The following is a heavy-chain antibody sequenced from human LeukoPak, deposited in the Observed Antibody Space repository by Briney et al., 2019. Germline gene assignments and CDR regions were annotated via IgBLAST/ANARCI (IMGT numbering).Heavy chain of an antibody. CDR2: IYNRGTT. V-gene: IGHV4-59*02. CDR1: GASVSTYH. CDR3: AREKLSIGPHFTH. Sequence: SETLSLIYAVSGASVSTYHWSWIRQPPGKGLEWIGYIYNRGTTVYNPSLRSRVTVSVHTSKNQFSLRLTSVTAADTAIYYCAREKLSIGPHFTHWG. J-gene: IGHJ1*01. D-gene: IGHD3-16*02.